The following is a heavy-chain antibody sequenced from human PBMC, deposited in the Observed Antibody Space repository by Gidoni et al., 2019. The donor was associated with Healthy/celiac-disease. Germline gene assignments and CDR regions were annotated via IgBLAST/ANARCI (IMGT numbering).Heavy chain of an antibody. CDR3: ARFTRGSGDGYNSRRYFDL. CDR2: INDSGYT. J-gene: IGHJ2*01. CDR1: GGSFRGSY. Sequence: QVQLQQWGAGLLKPAKTLSLPCAVSGGSFRGSYWSWIRQPPGKGLEWIGEINDSGYTNYNPSLKSRVTISVDTSKNQFSLKLSSVTAADTAVYFCARFTRGSGDGYNSRRYFDLWGRGTLVTVSS. V-gene: IGHV4-34*01. D-gene: IGHD5-12*01.